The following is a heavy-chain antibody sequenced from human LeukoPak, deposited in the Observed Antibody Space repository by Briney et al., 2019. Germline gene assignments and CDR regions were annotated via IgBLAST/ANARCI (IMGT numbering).Heavy chain of an antibody. D-gene: IGHD3-16*01. J-gene: IGHJ6*03. V-gene: IGHV1-2*02. CDR3: ARGGNYDYVWGSFYYYYYMDV. Sequence: GASVKVSCKASGYTFTGYYMHWVRQAPGQGLEWMGWINPNSGGTNYAQKFQGRVTMTRNTSISTAYMELSSLRSEDTAVYYCARGGNYDYVWGSFYYYYYMDVWGKGTTVTVSS. CDR2: INPNSGGT. CDR1: GYTFTGYY.